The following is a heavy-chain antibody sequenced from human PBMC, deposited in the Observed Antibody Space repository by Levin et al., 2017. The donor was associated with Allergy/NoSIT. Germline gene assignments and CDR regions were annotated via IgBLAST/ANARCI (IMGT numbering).Heavy chain of an antibody. CDR3: ARGDYSNYDWFDP. D-gene: IGHD4-11*01. J-gene: IGHJ5*02. CDR1: GGSFSGYY. CDR2: INHSGST. Sequence: SQTLSLTCAVYGGSFSGYYWSWIRQPPGKGLEWIGEINHSGSTNYNPSLKSRVTISVDTSKNQFSLKLSSVTAADTAVYYCARGDYSNYDWFDPWGQGTLVTVSS. V-gene: IGHV4-34*01.